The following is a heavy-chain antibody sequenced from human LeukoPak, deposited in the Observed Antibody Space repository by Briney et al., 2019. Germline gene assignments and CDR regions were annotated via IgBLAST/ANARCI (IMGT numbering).Heavy chain of an antibody. D-gene: IGHD6-13*01. CDR1: GFTFSSYG. V-gene: IGHV3-33*06. J-gene: IGHJ4*02. CDR3: AKDRGDRYSSSWYYDY. Sequence: GGSLRLSCAASGFTFSSYGMHWVRQAPGKGLEWVAVIWYDGSNKYYADSVKGRFTISRDNSKNTLYLQMNSLRAEDTAVYYCAKDRGDRYSSSWYYDYWGQGTPVTVSS. CDR2: IWYDGSNK.